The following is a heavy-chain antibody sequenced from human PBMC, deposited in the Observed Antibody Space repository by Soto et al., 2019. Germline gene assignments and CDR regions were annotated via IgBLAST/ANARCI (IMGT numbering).Heavy chain of an antibody. CDR3: ARVIGGLYYFDY. CDR2: INAGNGNT. V-gene: IGHV1-3*01. J-gene: IGHJ4*02. D-gene: IGHD3-16*01. CDR1: GYTFTSYA. Sequence: QVQLVQSGAEVKKPGASVQVSCTASGYTFTSYAMHWVRQAPGQRLEWMGWINAGNGNTKYSQKFQGRVTITRDTSASTAYMELSSLGSEDTAVYYCARVIGGLYYFDYWGQGTLVTVSS.